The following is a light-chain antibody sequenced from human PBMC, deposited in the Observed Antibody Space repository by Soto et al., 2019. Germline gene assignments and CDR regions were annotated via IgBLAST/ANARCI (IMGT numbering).Light chain of an antibody. CDR1: SSDIGSYNL. CDR3: SSYTTSNTLV. CDR2: EAT. J-gene: IGLJ2*01. Sequence: QSVLTQPASVSGSPEQSITISCTGTSSDIGSYNLVSWYQQHPGKAPKVMIYEATKRPSGVSNRFSGSKSGSMASLTISGLQSEDEADYFCSSYTTSNTLVFGGGTKLTVL. V-gene: IGLV2-14*02.